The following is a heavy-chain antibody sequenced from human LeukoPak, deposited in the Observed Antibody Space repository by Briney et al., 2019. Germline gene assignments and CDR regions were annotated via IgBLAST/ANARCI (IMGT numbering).Heavy chain of an antibody. CDR2: IYYNGRT. J-gene: IGHJ6*03. Sequence: SGTLSLTCTVSGDSINSGYHWSWIRQQPGKGLEWIGNIYYNGRTYYKTSLKSRIIISVDMSKNQISLQLSSVTAADTAVYYCARDLRGSPMDVWGKGTPVAVSS. CDR1: GDSINSGYH. D-gene: IGHD1-26*01. V-gene: IGHV4-31*03. CDR3: ARDLRGSPMDV.